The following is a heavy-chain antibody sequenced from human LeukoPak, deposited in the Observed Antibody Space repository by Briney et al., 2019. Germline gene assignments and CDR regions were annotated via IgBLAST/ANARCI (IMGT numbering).Heavy chain of an antibody. D-gene: IGHD4-17*01. V-gene: IGHV3-23*01. CDR1: GFTFSSYA. CDR3: AASYGGNSFYYYYGMDV. J-gene: IGHJ6*02. CDR2: ISGSGGST. Sequence: GGSLRLSCAASGFTFSSYAMSWVRQAPGKGLEWVSAISGSGGSTYYADSVKGRFTISRDNSKNTLYLQMNSLRAEDTAVYYCAASYGGNSFYYYYGMDVWGQGTTVTVSS.